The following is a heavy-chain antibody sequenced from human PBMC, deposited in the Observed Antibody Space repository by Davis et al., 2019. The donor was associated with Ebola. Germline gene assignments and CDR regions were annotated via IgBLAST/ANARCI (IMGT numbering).Heavy chain of an antibody. CDR1: SASINSYY. D-gene: IGHD1-26*01. V-gene: IGHV4-59*01. Sequence: PSETLSLTCTVSSASINSYYWTWMRQAPEKGLEWIGYIHHSGTTNYSPSLKSRLTISLDTSKNQDSLKLRSVTAADTAVYYCTRGVGATRFDYWGQGTRVIVSS. CDR2: IHHSGTT. CDR3: TRGVGATRFDY. J-gene: IGHJ4*02.